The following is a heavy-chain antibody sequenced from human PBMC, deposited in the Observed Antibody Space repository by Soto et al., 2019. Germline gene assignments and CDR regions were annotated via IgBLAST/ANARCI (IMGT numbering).Heavy chain of an antibody. Sequence: SETLSLTCAVSGGSISSGGYSWSWIRQPPGKGLEWIGCIYYSGSTYYNPSLKSRVTISVDTSKNQFSLKLSSVTAADTAVYYCARHLGSGNYYYYYGMDVWGQGTTVTVSS. J-gene: IGHJ6*02. V-gene: IGHV4-30-2*03. CDR2: IYYSGST. CDR3: ARHLGSGNYYYYYGMDV. CDR1: GGSISSGGYS. D-gene: IGHD2-15*01.